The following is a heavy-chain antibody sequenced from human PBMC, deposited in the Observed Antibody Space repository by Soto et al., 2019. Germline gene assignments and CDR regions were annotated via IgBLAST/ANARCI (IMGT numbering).Heavy chain of an antibody. D-gene: IGHD3-10*01. V-gene: IGHV4-59*08. CDR2: IFYSGST. Sequence: QVQLQESGPGLVKPSETLSLTCTVSGGSISNYYWSWIQQPPGKGLEWIGYIFYSGSTKYNPSLKSRATISIDTSKNQVSLKLSSVTAEDTAVYYCATLPRGHWGQGTLVTVSS. J-gene: IGHJ4*02. CDR1: GGSISNYY. CDR3: ATLPRGH.